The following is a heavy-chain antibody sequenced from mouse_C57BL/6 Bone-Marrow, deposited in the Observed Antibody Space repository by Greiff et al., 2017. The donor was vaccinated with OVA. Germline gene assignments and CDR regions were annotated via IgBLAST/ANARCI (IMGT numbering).Heavy chain of an antibody. V-gene: IGHV5-17*01. CDR3: ARLDLLRSYYFDY. CDR1: GFTFSDYG. CDR2: ISSGSSTI. J-gene: IGHJ2*01. Sequence: EVKLMESGGGLVKPGGSLKLSCAASGFTFSDYGMHWVRQAPEKGLEWVAYISSGSSTIYYADTVKGRFTISRDNAKNTLFLQMTSLRSEDTAMYYCARLDLLRSYYFDYWGQGTTLTVSS. D-gene: IGHD1-1*01.